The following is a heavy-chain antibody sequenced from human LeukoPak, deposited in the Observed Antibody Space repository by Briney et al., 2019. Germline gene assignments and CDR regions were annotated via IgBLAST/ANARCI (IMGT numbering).Heavy chain of an antibody. J-gene: IGHJ5*02. CDR2: INHSGST. V-gene: IGHV4-34*01. CDR1: GGSFSGYY. D-gene: IGHD6-6*01. CDR3: ARGVRSSSEWFDP. Sequence: PSETLSLTCAVYGGSFSGYYWSWIRQPPGKGLEWIGEINHSGSTNYNPSLKSRVAISVDTSKNQFSLKLSSVTAADTAVYYCARGVRSSSEWFDPWGQGTLVTVSS.